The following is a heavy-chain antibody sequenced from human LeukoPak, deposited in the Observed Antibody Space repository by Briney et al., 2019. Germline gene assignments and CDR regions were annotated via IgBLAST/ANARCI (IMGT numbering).Heavy chain of an antibody. CDR3: AGLKYSNYELYYGMDV. Sequence: GGSPRLSCAGSGFTFSSYSMNWVRQAPGKGLEWVSSISSSSSYIYYADSVKGRFTISGGNAKNSLYLQMNSLRAEDTAVYYCAGLKYSNYELYYGMDVWGQGTTVTVSS. CDR1: GFTFSSYS. CDR2: ISSSSSYI. J-gene: IGHJ6*02. V-gene: IGHV3-21*01. D-gene: IGHD4-4*01.